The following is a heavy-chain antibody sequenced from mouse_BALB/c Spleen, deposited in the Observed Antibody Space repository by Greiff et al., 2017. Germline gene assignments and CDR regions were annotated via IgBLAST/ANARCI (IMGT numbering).Heavy chain of an antibody. J-gene: IGHJ3*01. CDR3: ARESSTAWFAY. D-gene: IGHD1-1*01. V-gene: IGHV5-4*02. CDR2: ISDGGSYT. CDR1: GFTFSDSY. Sequence: EVQLQESGGGLVKPGGSLKLSCAASGFTFSDSYMYWVRQTPDKRLEWVATISDGGSYTCYPDSVKGRFTISRDHAKNNLYLQMSSLKYEDTARYDCARESSTAWFAYWGQGTLVTVSA.